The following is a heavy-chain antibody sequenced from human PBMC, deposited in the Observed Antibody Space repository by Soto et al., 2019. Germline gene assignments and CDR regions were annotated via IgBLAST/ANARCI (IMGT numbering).Heavy chain of an antibody. CDR3: ARHRDILSGYSAADN. J-gene: IGHJ4*02. V-gene: IGHV5-10-1*01. Sequence: GESLKIACKASGYIFTNYWISWMGQTRGKGLECMGMIDPSDSYSNYSPSFQGHVTMSVDKSISSAYLQFSSLKASDTAMYYCARHRDILSGYSAADNWGQGTQVTVSS. D-gene: IGHD3-9*01. CDR1: GYIFTNYW. CDR2: IDPSDSYS.